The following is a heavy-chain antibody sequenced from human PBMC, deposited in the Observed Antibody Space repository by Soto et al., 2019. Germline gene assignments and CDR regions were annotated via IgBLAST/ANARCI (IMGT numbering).Heavy chain of an antibody. CDR1: GYTFTGYY. D-gene: IGHD6-13*01. V-gene: IGHV1-2*04. CDR2: INPNSGGT. CDR3: ARVKWDSSSWYSFNY. J-gene: IGHJ4*02. Sequence: QVQLVQSGAEVKKPGASVKVSCKASGYTFTGYYMHWVRQAPGQGLEWMGWINPNSGGTNYAQKFQGWVTMTRDTSISTAYMELSRLRSDDTAVYYCARVKWDSSSWYSFNYWGQGTLVTVSS.